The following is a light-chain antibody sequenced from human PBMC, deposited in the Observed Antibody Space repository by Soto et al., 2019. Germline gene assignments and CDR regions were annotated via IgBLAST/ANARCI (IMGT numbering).Light chain of an antibody. CDR1: SSDVGSYNL. J-gene: IGLJ1*01. CDR2: EGS. V-gene: IGLV2-23*01. Sequence: QSALSQPASVSGYRGQSITISCTGTSSDVGSYNLVSWYQQHPGKAPKLMIYEGSKRPSGVSNRFSGSKSGNTASLPISGLQAEDESYHCSCSYAVSSIHYVFGTGTKVTFL. CDR3: CSYAVSSIHYV.